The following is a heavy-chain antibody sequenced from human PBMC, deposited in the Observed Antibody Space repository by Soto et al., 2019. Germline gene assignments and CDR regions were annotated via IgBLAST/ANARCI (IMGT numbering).Heavy chain of an antibody. D-gene: IGHD3-10*01. CDR3: ARSTPGNPFDI. Sequence: GGSLRLSCAASGFTFTSYTMNWVRQAPGKGLEWVSSISAGGRSIYYADSLKGRSTVSSDNAKNSLYLQMNSLRADYTAVYYCARSTPGNPFDIWGQGTMVTVSS. CDR1: GFTFTSYT. J-gene: IGHJ3*02. CDR2: ISAGGRSI. V-gene: IGHV3-21*01.